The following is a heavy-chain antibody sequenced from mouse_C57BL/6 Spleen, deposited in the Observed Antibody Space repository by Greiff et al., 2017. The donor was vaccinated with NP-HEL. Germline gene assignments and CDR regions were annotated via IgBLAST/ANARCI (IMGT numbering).Heavy chain of an antibody. D-gene: IGHD1-1*01. CDR1: GYTFTSYG. CDR3: ARLHYGSSYWYFDV. Sequence: VMLQQSGAELARPGASVKLSCKASGYTFTSYGISWVKQRTGQGLEWIGEIYPRSGNTYYNEKFKGKATLTADKSSSTAYMELRSLTSEDSAVYFCARLHYGSSYWYFDVWGTGTTVTVSS. V-gene: IGHV1-81*01. CDR2: IYPRSGNT. J-gene: IGHJ1*03.